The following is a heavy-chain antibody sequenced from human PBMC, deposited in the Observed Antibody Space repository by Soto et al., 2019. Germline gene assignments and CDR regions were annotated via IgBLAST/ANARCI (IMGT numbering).Heavy chain of an antibody. J-gene: IGHJ6*02. CDR1: GGTFSSYA. CDR3: ARGPAFVVVTGPYYGMDV. Sequence: SVKVSCKASGGTFSSYAISWVRQAPGQGLEWMGGIIPIFGTANYAQKFQGRVTITADESTSTAYMELSSLRSEDTAVYYCARGPAFVVVTGPYYGMDVWGQGTTVTVSS. CDR2: IIPIFGTA. D-gene: IGHD2-21*02. V-gene: IGHV1-69*13.